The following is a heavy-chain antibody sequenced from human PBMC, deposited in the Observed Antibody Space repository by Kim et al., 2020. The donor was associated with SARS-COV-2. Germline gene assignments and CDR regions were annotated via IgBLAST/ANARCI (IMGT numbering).Heavy chain of an antibody. V-gene: IGHV4-59*01. J-gene: IGHJ6*03. CDR3: ARAGDDYYYYMDV. D-gene: IGHD2-21*02. Sequence: YYPSLKSRVTISVDTSKNQFSLKLSSVTAADTAVYYCARAGDDYYYYMDVWGKGTTVTVSS.